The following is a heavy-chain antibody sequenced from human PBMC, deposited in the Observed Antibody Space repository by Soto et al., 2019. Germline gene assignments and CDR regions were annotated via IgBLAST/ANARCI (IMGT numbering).Heavy chain of an antibody. V-gene: IGHV4-4*07. CDR1: VDSITTYY. CDR3: ARDPLDY. CDR2: IDTSGNT. J-gene: IGHJ4*02. Sequence: SETLSLTCPVSVDSITTYYWSWIRQPAGKGLEWIGRIDTSGNTNYNPSLKSRVTMSVDTSKKQFSLKLTSVTAADTAVYYCARDPLDYWGQGTLVTVS.